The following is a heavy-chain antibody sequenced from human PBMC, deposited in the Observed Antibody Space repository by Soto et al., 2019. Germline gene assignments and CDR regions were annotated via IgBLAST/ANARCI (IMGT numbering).Heavy chain of an antibody. V-gene: IGHV3-11*01. D-gene: IGHD4-17*01. CDR2: ISSSGGTI. Sequence: QVQLVDSGGGLVKPGGSLRGSCAASGFSFSDYYMTWIRQAPGKGLEWVSYISSSGGTIYYADSVKGRFTISRDNAKKSLILQMNSLRAEDTAVYYCAGTKCTVTTDPFDSWGQGALVIVSS. CDR1: GFSFSDYY. J-gene: IGHJ4*02. CDR3: AGTKCTVTTDPFDS.